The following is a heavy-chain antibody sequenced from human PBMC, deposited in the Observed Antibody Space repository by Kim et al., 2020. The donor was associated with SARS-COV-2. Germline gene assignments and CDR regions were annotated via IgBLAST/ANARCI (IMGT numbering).Heavy chain of an antibody. Sequence: TANYAQKFQGRVTITADESTSTAYMELSSLRSEDTAVYYCARDHEGYFDYWGQGTLVTVSS. V-gene: IGHV1-69*01. CDR3: ARDHEGYFDY. J-gene: IGHJ4*02. CDR2: TA.